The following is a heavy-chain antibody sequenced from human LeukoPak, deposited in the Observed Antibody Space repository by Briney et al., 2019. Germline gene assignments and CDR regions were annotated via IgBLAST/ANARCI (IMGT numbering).Heavy chain of an antibody. CDR3: ARMPVDWYGGNMYYFDY. Sequence: SETLSLTCTVSGGSISSSSYYWGWIRQPPGKGLEWIGSIYYSGSTYYNPSLKSRVTISVDTSKNQFSLKLSSVTAADTAVYYCARMPVDWYGGNMYYFDYWGQGTLVTVSS. CDR2: IYYSGST. CDR1: GGSISSSSYY. V-gene: IGHV4-39*01. J-gene: IGHJ4*02. D-gene: IGHD4-23*01.